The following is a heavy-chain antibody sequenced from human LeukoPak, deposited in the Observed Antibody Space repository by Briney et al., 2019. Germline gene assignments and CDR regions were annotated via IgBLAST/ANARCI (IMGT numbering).Heavy chain of an antibody. V-gene: IGHV3-21*01. CDR1: GFTFSSYS. J-gene: IGHJ3*02. Sequence: PGGSLRLSCAASGFTFSSYSMNWVRQAPGKGLEWVSSISSSSSYIYYADSVKGRFTISRDNAKNLLYLQMNSLRAEDTAVYYCARVRFDAFDIWGQGTMVTVSS. CDR3: ARVRFDAFDI. CDR2: ISSSSSYI.